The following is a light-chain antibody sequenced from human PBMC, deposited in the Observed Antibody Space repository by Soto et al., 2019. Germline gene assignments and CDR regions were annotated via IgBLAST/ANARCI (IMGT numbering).Light chain of an antibody. J-gene: IGLJ1*01. CDR1: SSDVGGYNS. CDR2: EVT. CDR3: SSYTSSSLYV. V-gene: IGLV2-14*01. Sequence: QSVLTQPASVSGSPGQSITISCTGTSSDVGGYNSVSWYQQHPGKAPKLMIYEVTNRPSGVSNRFSGSKSGNTASLTISGLQAEDEAEYYCSSYTSSSLYVFGTGTKVTVL.